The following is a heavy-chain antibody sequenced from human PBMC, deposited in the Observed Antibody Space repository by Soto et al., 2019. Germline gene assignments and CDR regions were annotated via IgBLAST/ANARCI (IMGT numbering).Heavy chain of an antibody. D-gene: IGHD4-17*01. CDR1: GGSMISYY. CDR2: ISYSGST. CDR3: ASLYGDYVSY. J-gene: IGHJ4*02. Sequence: PSETLSLTCTVSGGSMISYYWSWIRQPPGKGLEWIGTISYSGSTYYNPSLKSRVTISVDTSRNQFSLKLRSVTAADTAVYYCASLYGDYVSYWGQGTLVTVSS. V-gene: IGHV4-39*01.